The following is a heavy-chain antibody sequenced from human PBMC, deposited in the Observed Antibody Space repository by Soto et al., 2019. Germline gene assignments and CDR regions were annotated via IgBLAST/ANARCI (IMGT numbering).Heavy chain of an antibody. Sequence: QITLKESGPTLVTPTQTLTLTCSFSGFSLTSRPMGVGWIRQPPGKALEWLVVIYWDDDKRYSPSLRSRLTITKDTSKNQVVLTMTNMDPVDTATYYCAHRLGGYTWNDGYFDYWGQGALVTASS. D-gene: IGHD1-20*01. CDR1: GFSLTSRPMG. V-gene: IGHV2-5*02. CDR2: IYWDDDK. CDR3: AHRLGGYTWNDGYFDY. J-gene: IGHJ4*02.